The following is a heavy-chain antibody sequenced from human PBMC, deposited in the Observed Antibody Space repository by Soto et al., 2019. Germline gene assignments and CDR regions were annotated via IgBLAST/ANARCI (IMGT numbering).Heavy chain of an antibody. J-gene: IGHJ4*02. CDR1: VGSVSGSSSY. V-gene: IGHV4-61*01. D-gene: IGHD3-16*01. CDR3: ARVSEVRVYTHFAS. Sequence: SETLSFTCIVSVGSVSGSSSYLNWIRHPPGKGLEWIGYIYYTWSTNYHPSLRSRVTISIEASKNQFYLRLSSVTTADTAIYYCARVSEVRVYTHFASWGQGTFVTVSS. CDR2: IYYTWST.